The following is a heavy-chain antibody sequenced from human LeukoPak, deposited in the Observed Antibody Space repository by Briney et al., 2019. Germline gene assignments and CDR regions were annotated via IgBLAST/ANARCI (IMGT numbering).Heavy chain of an antibody. J-gene: IGHJ4*02. V-gene: IGHV1-69*05. Sequence: AASVKVSCKASGGTFSSYAISWVRQAPGQGLEWMGGIIPIFGTANYAQKFQGRVTITTDESTSTAYMELSSLRSEDTAVYYCARSNYSYCSSTSCHFDYWGQGTLVTVSS. CDR2: IIPIFGTA. CDR3: ARSNYSYCSSTSCHFDY. D-gene: IGHD2-2*01. CDR1: GGTFSSYA.